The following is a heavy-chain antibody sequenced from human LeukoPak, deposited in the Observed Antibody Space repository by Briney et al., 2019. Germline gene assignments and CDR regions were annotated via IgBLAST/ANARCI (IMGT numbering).Heavy chain of an antibody. CDR3: ARGIRDSGNYYFDL. J-gene: IGHJ4*02. Sequence: PSETLSLTCTVSGASISTGRYYWSWIRQPAGKELEWIGRMYTPGAPNYNPSLKSRVTISLDTSKNQFSLSLTSVTASDTASYFCARGIRDSGNYYFDLWGQGTLVIVSS. CDR1: GASISTGRYY. D-gene: IGHD4-11*01. V-gene: IGHV4-61*02. CDR2: MYTPGAP.